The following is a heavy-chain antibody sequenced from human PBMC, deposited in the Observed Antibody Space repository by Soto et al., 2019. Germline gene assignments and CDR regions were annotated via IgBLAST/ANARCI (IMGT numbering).Heavy chain of an antibody. CDR3: ATDSRSTVTTLLNY. CDR2: ISYDGNKN. J-gene: IGHJ4*02. D-gene: IGHD4-17*01. CDR1: GLSFSSYG. Sequence: QVQVVESGGGVVQPGRSLRLSCEASGLSFSSYGMHWVRQAPGKGLEWVTFISYDGNKNIYADSVKGRFTISRDNSKHTLYLQMNNLRAEDTAVYYCATDSRSTVTTLLNYWGQGTLVTVSS. V-gene: IGHV3-30*03.